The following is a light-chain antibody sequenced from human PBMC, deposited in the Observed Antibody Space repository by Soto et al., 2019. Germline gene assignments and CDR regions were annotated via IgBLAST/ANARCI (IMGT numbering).Light chain of an antibody. CDR2: DIN. CDR3: VSYTNSASYV. V-gene: IGLV2-14*01. CDR1: RSDVGTYIF. J-gene: IGLJ1*01. Sequence: QSVLTQPASVSGSPGQSITISCTGTRSDVGTYIFVSWYRQHPGKAPKLMIYDINNRPSGVSNRFSGSKSGNTASLTISGLQAEDEADYYCVSYTNSASYVFGTGTKLTVL.